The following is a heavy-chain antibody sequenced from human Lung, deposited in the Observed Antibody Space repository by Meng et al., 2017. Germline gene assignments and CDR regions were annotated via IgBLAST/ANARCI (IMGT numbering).Heavy chain of an antibody. CDR2: MSFDGAQI. V-gene: IGHV3-30*01. J-gene: IGHJ2*01. CDR1: GFTFNTYA. CDR3: ARDKPPNDV. Sequence: QGVLGGFGGGVVQPGGSLRLSCAASGFTFNTYAMHWVRQAPGKGLEWVSLMSFDGAQIYYSDSVRGRFTISRDNSKNTLYLQMNSLRAEDTAVYYCARDKPPNDVWGRGTLVTVSS.